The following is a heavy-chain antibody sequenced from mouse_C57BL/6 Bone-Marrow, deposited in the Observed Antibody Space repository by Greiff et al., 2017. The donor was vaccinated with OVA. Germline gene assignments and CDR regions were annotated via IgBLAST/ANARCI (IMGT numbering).Heavy chain of an antibody. V-gene: IGHV5-4*03. CDR3: ARGGDYGS. D-gene: IGHD1-1*01. CDR1: GFTFSSYA. J-gene: IGHJ2*01. Sequence: EVKLVESGGGLVKPGGSLKLSCAASGFTFSSYAMSWVRQTPEKRLEWVATISAGGSYTYYPDNVKGRFTISRDNAKNNLYLQISHLKSEDTSMYYWARGGDYGSWGQGTTLTVSS. CDR2: ISAGGSYT.